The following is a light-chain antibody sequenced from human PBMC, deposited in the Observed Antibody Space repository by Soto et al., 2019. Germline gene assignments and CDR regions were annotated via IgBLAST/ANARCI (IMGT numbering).Light chain of an antibody. CDR2: GAS. J-gene: IGKJ1*01. CDR3: QQYDTYSWT. CDR1: QSVTYS. V-gene: IGKV1-5*01. Sequence: IQMTQSPSTLSASVGDRVTITCRASQSVTYSLAWYQQKPGKAPKLLISGASSLASVVPSRFSGRGSGTEFTLTISSLQPDDFATYSCQQYDTYSWTFGQGTKVEI.